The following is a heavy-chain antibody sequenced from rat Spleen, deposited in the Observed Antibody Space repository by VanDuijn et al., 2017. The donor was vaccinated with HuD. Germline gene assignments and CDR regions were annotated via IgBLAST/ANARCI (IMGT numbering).Heavy chain of an antibody. D-gene: IGHD4-3*01. CDR3: ARSGYNSERGYFDY. CDR2: INSAGST. V-gene: IGHV3-3*01. J-gene: IGHJ2*01. CDR1: GYSLTSSYR. Sequence: EVQLQESGPGLVKPSQSLSLTCSVTGYSLTSSYRWNWIRKFPGNKLDWMGYINSAGSTNYNPSLRSRISITRDTSKNQFFLQVNSVTTEDTATYYCARSGYNSERGYFDYWGQGVMVTVSS.